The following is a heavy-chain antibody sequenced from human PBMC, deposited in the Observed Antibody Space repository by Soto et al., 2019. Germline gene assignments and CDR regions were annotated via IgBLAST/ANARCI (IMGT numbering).Heavy chain of an antibody. J-gene: IGHJ4*02. D-gene: IGHD1-1*01. CDR2: IFYSGST. CDR1: GCSIISSNYY. Sequence: PSETLSLTCTVSGCSIISSNYYWGWIRQPPGKGLEWIGHIFYSGSTYYNPSLEGRVTISVDTAKNQFSLKVSSVTAADTAVYYCARHYPIGNNWNYFDYWGQGTLVTVSS. CDR3: ARHYPIGNNWNYFDY. V-gene: IGHV4-61*05.